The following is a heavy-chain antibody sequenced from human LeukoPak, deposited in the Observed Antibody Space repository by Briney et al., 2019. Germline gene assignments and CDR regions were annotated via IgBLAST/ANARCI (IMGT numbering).Heavy chain of an antibody. CDR1: GFTFDDYA. J-gene: IGHJ4*02. V-gene: IGHV3-49*04. Sequence: GGSLRLSCAASGFTFDDYAMHWVRQAPGKGLEWVGFIRSKAYGGTTEYAASVKGRFTISRDDSKSIAYLQMNSLKTEDTAVYYCTRGWVIVVAERRYFDYWGQGTLVTVSS. CDR2: IRSKAYGGTT. CDR3: TRGWVIVVAERRYFDY. D-gene: IGHD3-22*01.